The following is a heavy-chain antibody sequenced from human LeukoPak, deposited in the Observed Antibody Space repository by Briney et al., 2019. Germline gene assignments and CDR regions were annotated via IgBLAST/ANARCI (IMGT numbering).Heavy chain of an antibody. CDR1: GFTFSSYT. D-gene: IGHD4-17*01. CDR3: ARDSNDHGDCDY. CDR2: ISSSSRTI. Sequence: QSGGSLRLSCAASGFTFSSYTMNWVRQAPGKGLEWISYISSSSRTIYYADSVEGRFTISRDNAKNSLYLQMNSLRDEDTAVYFCARDSNDHGDCDYWGQGTLVTVSS. V-gene: IGHV3-48*02. J-gene: IGHJ4*02.